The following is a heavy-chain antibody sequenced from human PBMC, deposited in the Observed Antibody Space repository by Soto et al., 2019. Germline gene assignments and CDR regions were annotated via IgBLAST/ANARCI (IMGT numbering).Heavy chain of an antibody. D-gene: IGHD1-1*01. Sequence: ASVKVSCKASGYTFTSYAMHWVRQAPGQRLEWMGWINAGNGNTKYSQKFQGRVTITRDTSASTAYMELSSLRSEDTAVYYCATDDHGHPYYYYYGMDVWGQGTTVTVSS. CDR2: INAGNGNT. V-gene: IGHV1-3*01. CDR3: ATDDHGHPYYYYYGMDV. J-gene: IGHJ6*02. CDR1: GYTFTSYA.